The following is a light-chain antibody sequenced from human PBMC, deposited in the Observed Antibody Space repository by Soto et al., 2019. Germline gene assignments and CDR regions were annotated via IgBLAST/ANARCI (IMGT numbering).Light chain of an antibody. J-gene: IGKJ1*01. CDR3: QQYNSYWT. CDR1: QDIATY. CDR2: DAS. Sequence: IQMPQSPSSLSASVGKRVTITCQASQDIATYLNWYQQKPGKAPKLLIYDASSLESGVPSRFSGSGSGTEFTLTISSLQPDDFATYYCQQYNSYWTFGQGTKVDIK. V-gene: IGKV1-5*01.